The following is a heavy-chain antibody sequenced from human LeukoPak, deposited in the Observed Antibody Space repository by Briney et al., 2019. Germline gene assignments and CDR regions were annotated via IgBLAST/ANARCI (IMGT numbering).Heavy chain of an antibody. CDR2: IIPIFGTA. CDR3: AREKNYYGSAHDAFDI. V-gene: IGHV1-69*01. D-gene: IGHD3-10*01. J-gene: IGHJ3*02. Sequence: GASVKVSCKASGGTFSSYAISWVRQAPGQGLEWMGGIIPIFGTANYAQKFQGRVTITADESTNTAYMELSSLRSEDTAVYYCAREKNYYGSAHDAFDIWGQGTMVTVSS. CDR1: GGTFSSYA.